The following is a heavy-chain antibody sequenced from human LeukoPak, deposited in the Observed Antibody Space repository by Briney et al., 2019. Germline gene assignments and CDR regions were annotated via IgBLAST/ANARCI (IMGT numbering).Heavy chain of an antibody. D-gene: IGHD6-19*01. CDR2: IWYDGSNK. Sequence: PGGSLRLSCAASGFTFSSYGMHWVRQAPGKGLEWVAYIWYDGSNKYYADSVKGRFTISRDNSKNTLYLQMNSLRAEDTAVYYCAKSAYSSGWYYFDYWGQGTLVTVSS. J-gene: IGHJ4*02. CDR3: AKSAYSSGWYYFDY. V-gene: IGHV3-30*02. CDR1: GFTFSSYG.